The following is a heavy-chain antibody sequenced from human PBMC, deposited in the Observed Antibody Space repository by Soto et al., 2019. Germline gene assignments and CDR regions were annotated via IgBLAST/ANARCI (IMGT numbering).Heavy chain of an antibody. CDR1: GSSFKDHP. Sequence: GSLSLSCAPSGSSFKDHPMNSDRQAPGKGLEWLSVISGSGEHTYSAASVKGRFTITRDNSKKIMYLQMDRLRVEDTALYYCARDRMLYATDYFYPMDVWGQGTTVTVSS. CDR3: ARDRMLYATDYFYPMDV. CDR2: ISGSGEHT. V-gene: IGHV3-23*01. D-gene: IGHD2-8*01. J-gene: IGHJ6*02.